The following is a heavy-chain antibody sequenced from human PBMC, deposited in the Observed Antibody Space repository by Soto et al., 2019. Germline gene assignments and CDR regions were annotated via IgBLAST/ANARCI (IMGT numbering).Heavy chain of an antibody. J-gene: IGHJ5*02. V-gene: IGHV3-21*01. D-gene: IGHD3-10*01. Sequence: EVHLVESGGGLVKPAGSLRLSCAASGFTFTTYDMNWVRQAPGKGLEWVSSITTTRRYIYYADSVRGRFTISRDNANNSLALQMDSRRAADTAVYYLVRSGTAPMVRHNWFEPWGQGNLVTVSS. CDR2: ITTTRRYI. CDR3: VRSGTAPMVRHNWFEP. CDR1: GFTFTTYD.